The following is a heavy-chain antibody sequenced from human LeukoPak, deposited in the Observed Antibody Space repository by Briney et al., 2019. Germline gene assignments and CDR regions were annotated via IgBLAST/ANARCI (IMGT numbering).Heavy chain of an antibody. Sequence: GASVKVSCKASGYTFTSYGISWVRQAPGQGLEWMGWISAYNGNTNYAQKLQGRVTMTTDTSTSTAYMELRSLRSDDTAVYYCARVSIFGVVIIPHYYYGMDVWGQGTTVTVSS. D-gene: IGHD3-3*01. V-gene: IGHV1-18*01. CDR2: ISAYNGNT. J-gene: IGHJ6*02. CDR1: GYTFTSYG. CDR3: ARVSIFGVVIIPHYYYGMDV.